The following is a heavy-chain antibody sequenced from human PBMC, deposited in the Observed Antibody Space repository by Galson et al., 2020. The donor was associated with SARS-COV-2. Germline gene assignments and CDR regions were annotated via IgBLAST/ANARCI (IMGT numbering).Heavy chain of an antibody. V-gene: IGHV1-24*01. CDR2: FDPEDGET. CDR1: GYTLSELS. J-gene: IGHJ5*01. Sequence: ASVKVSCKVSGYTLSELSMHWVRQAPGKGLEWMGGFDPEDGETIYAQKFQGRVTMTEDTSTDTAYMELRSLRSEDTAVCYCASHNWNYFGSKWFDSWGQGTPVTVSS. D-gene: IGHD1-7*01. CDR3: ASHNWNYFGSKWFDS.